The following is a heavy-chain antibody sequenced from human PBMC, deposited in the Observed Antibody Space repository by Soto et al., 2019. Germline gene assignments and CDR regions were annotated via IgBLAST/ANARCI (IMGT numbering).Heavy chain of an antibody. CDR2: IYHSGST. J-gene: IGHJ5*02. CDR1: GGSISSGGYS. V-gene: IGHV4-30-2*01. D-gene: IGHD2-2*01. Sequence: NPSETLSLTCAVSGGSISSGGYSWSWIRQPPGKGLEWIGYIYHSGSTYYNPSLKSRVTISVDRSKNQFSLKLSSVTAADTAVYYCARELGYCSSTSCYDWFDPWGQGTLVTVSS. CDR3: ARELGYCSSTSCYDWFDP.